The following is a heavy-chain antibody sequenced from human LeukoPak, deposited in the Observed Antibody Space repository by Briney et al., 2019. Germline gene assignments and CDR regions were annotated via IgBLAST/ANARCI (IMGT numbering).Heavy chain of an antibody. J-gene: IGHJ4*02. CDR2: ISGSGGSI. D-gene: IGHD6-13*01. V-gene: IGHV3-23*01. CDR3: AKEAVAAAGPFDY. Sequence: GGSLRLSCAASGFTFSSYAMSWVRQAPGKGLEWVSSISGSGGSIYYADSVKGRFTIPRDNSKSTLYLQMNSLRAEDTAIYYCAKEAVAAAGPFDYWGQGTLVTVSS. CDR1: GFTFSSYA.